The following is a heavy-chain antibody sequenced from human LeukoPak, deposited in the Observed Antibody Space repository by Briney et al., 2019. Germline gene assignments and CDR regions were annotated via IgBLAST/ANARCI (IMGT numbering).Heavy chain of an antibody. CDR3: ARWDNDYDDYPLDY. D-gene: IGHD4-17*01. J-gene: IGHJ4*02. V-gene: IGHV3-21*01. Sequence: GGSLRLSCAASGFTFSSYSMNWVRQAPGKGLEWVSPISSSSSYIYYADSVKGRFTISRDNAKNSLYLQMNSLRAEDTAVYYCARWDNDYDDYPLDYWGQGTLVTVSS. CDR2: ISSSSSYI. CDR1: GFTFSSYS.